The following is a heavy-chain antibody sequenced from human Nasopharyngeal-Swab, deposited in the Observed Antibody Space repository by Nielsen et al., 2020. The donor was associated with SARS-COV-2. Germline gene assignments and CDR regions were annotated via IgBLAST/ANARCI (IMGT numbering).Heavy chain of an antibody. D-gene: IGHD2-15*01. Sequence: WVRQAPGQRLEWMGIINPGGGSARYSQKFQGRVTMTRDTSTNTVCMELYSLTSEDTAVYYCARGGDPREVVAATYCFDPWGQGTLVTVSS. V-gene: IGHV1-46*01. J-gene: IGHJ5*02. CDR2: INPGGGSA. CDR3: ARGGDPREVVAATYCFDP.